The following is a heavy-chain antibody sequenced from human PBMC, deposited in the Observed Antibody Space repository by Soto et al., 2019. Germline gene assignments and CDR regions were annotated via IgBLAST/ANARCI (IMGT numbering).Heavy chain of an antibody. V-gene: IGHV3-15*01. D-gene: IGHD3-10*01. CDR2: IRSKTSGGAA. J-gene: IGHJ4*02. CDR1: GFTFSNAW. CDR3: ATDRFASPVDS. Sequence: SCPASGFTFSNAWIIWVRQAPGKGLEWLGRIRSKTSGGAADYSAPVEGRFTISRDDSKNTLYLQMNSLKNEETAIYYCATDRFASPVDSWGQGTLVTVSS.